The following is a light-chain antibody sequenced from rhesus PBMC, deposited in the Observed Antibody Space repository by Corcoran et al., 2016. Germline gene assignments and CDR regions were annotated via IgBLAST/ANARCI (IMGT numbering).Light chain of an antibody. CDR1: QSISSW. CDR2: KAS. CDR3: QQYSSSPYS. V-gene: IGKV1-22*01. J-gene: IGKJ2*01. Sequence: DIQMTQSPSSLSASVGDTVTITCRASQSISSWLAWYQQKPGKAPKPLIYKASSLKSGVPSRFSGSGSGTDVTLTISSLQSEDFSTYYCQQYSSSPYSFGQGTKVEIK.